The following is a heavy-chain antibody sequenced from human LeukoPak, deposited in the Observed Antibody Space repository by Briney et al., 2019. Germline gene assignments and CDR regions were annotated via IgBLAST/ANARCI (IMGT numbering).Heavy chain of an antibody. CDR1: GFTFSSNY. CDR3: AREIVLMVYAIQDQTGGYMDV. Sequence: GGSLRLSCAASGFTFSSNYMSWVRQAPGKGLEWVSVIYSGGSASYADSVKGRFTISRDNSRNTLYLQMNSLRAEDTAVYYCAREIVLMVYAIQDQTGGYMDVWGKGTTVTVSS. J-gene: IGHJ6*03. CDR2: IYSGGSA. V-gene: IGHV3-66*01. D-gene: IGHD2-8*01.